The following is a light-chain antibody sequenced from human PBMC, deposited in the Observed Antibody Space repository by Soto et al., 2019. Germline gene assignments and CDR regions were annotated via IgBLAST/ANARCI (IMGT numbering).Light chain of an antibody. CDR3: QQYNSYSL. J-gene: IGKJ1*01. CDR1: QSISSW. V-gene: IGKV1-5*03. CDR2: KAS. Sequence: DIQMTHSPSTLSASVGDRVTITCRASQSISSWLAWYQQKPGKAPKLLIYKASSLESGVPSRFSGSGSGTEFTLTISSLQPDDFATYYCQQYNSYSLFGQGTKVEIK.